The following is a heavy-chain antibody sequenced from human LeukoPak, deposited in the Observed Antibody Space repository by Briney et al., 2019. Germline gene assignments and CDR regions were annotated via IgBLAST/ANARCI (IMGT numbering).Heavy chain of an antibody. Sequence: GGSLRLSCAASGFSFSSYAMSWVRQAPGKRLEWVSGISGSGGSTYYADSVKGRFTISRDNSKSTLYLQMNSLRAEDTAVYYCAKDSVNIVSYFDYWGQGTLVTVSS. CDR1: GFSFSSYA. CDR2: ISGSGGST. D-gene: IGHD5/OR15-5a*01. J-gene: IGHJ4*02. CDR3: AKDSVNIVSYFDY. V-gene: IGHV3-23*01.